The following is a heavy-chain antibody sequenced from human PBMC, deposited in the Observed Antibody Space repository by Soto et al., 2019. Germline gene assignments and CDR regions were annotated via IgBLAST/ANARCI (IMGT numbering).Heavy chain of an antibody. J-gene: IGHJ4*02. CDR1: GFTFSSYA. Sequence: QVQLVESGGGVVQPGRSLRLSCAASGFTFSSYAMHWVRQAPGKGLEWVAVISYDGSNKYYADSVKGRFTISRDNSKNTLYLQMNGLRAEDTAVYYCARARGPYDSSGSPFDYWGQGTLVTVSS. CDR2: ISYDGSNK. V-gene: IGHV3-30-3*01. CDR3: ARARGPYDSSGSPFDY. D-gene: IGHD3-22*01.